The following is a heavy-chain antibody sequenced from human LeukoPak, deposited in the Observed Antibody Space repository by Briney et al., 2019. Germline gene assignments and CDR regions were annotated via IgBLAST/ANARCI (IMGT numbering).Heavy chain of an antibody. Sequence: ALRLSCAASGFTFDDYAMHWVRQAPGKGLEWVSGISWNSGSIGYADSVKGRLTISRDNAKNSLYLQMNSLRAEDTAVYYCARDQGFSYYYYYMDVWGKGTTVTVSS. CDR3: ARDQGFSYYYYYMDV. D-gene: IGHD3-3*01. J-gene: IGHJ6*03. CDR1: GFTFDDYA. V-gene: IGHV3-9*01. CDR2: ISWNSGSI.